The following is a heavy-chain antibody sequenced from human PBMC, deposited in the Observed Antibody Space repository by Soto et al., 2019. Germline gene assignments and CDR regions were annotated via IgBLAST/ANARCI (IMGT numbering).Heavy chain of an antibody. D-gene: IGHD3-10*01. Sequence: ASVQVSCKASGYTFTSSGISWVRQAPGQGHERMGWLSAYHGNTTSAQKLQGSDPMTTDSSTSTAYMELRSLRSDDTAVYYCARYCGSRFGELLSWGQGTLVTVSS. CDR3: ARYCGSRFGELLS. V-gene: IGHV1-18*01. CDR2: LSAYHGNT. CDR1: GYTFTSSG. J-gene: IGHJ5*02.